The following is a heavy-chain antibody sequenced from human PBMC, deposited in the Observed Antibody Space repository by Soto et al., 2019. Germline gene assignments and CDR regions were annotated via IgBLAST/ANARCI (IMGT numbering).Heavy chain of an antibody. J-gene: IGHJ4*02. CDR1: GFTFSSYS. V-gene: IGHV3-21*01. D-gene: IGHD2-2*01. CDR2: ISSSSTYI. CDR3: ARDSCSSTSCYDY. Sequence: EVQLVESGGGLVKPGGSLRLSCSASGFTFSSYSMNWVRQAPGKGLEWVSSISSSSTYIYYADSVKGRFTISRDNAKNSLYLQMNSLRAEDTAVYYCARDSCSSTSCYDYWGQGTLVTVSS.